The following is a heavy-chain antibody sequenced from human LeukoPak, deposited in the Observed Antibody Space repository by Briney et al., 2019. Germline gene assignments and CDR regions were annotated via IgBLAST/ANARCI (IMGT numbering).Heavy chain of an antibody. D-gene: IGHD3-16*01. J-gene: IGHJ4*02. V-gene: IGHV1-2*06. CDR3: ARDPAYDGIDY. CDR1: GYTFTGYY. CDR2: INPNSGGT. Sequence: ASVKVSCNASGYTFTGYYMHWVRQAPGQGLEWMGRINPNSGGTNYAQKFQGRVTMTRDTSISTAYMELSRLRSDDTAVYYCARDPAYDGIDYWGQGTLVTVSS.